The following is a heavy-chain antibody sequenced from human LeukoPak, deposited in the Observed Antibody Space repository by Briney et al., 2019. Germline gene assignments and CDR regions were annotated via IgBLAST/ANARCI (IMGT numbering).Heavy chain of an antibody. CDR2: MNPNSGNT. CDR1: GYTFTSYD. D-gene: IGHD3-10*01. J-gene: IGHJ2*01. Sequence: ASVKVSCKASGYTFTSYDINWVRQATGQGLEWMGWMNPNSGNTNYAQKFQERVTITRDMSTSTAYMELSSLRSEDTAVYYCAAELDRYGSGSYDWYFDLWGRGTLVTVSS. V-gene: IGHV1-8*01. CDR3: AAELDRYGSGSYDWYFDL.